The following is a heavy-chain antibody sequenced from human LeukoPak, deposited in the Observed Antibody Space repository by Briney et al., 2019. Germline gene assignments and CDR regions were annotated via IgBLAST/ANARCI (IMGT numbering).Heavy chain of an antibody. Sequence: GGSLRLSCAASGFTFSSNWMHWVRQAPGKGLVWVSRINEDGSTTNYADSVKGRFTISRDNSKNTLYLQMSSLRAEDTAVHYCVKRGYYDFWSGKGPDAFDIWGQGTMVTVSS. D-gene: IGHD3-3*01. CDR2: INEDGSTT. J-gene: IGHJ3*02. V-gene: IGHV3-74*01. CDR3: VKRGYYDFWSGKGPDAFDI. CDR1: GFTFSSNW.